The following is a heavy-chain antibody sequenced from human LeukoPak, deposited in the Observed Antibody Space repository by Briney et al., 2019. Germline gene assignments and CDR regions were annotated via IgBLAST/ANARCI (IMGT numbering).Heavy chain of an antibody. V-gene: IGHV4-34*01. J-gene: IGHJ4*02. D-gene: IGHD2-2*01. CDR2: INFSGYT. CDR3: ARVGSTPAKFDH. CDR1: GVSFGRYS. Sequence: SETLSLTCAVSGVSFGRYSWTWIRQPPGKGLECIGEINFSGYTKYNPSLKSRVTMSVDTSKNQFSLKLASVTAADTAIYFCARVGSTPAKFDHWGQGTLVTVSS.